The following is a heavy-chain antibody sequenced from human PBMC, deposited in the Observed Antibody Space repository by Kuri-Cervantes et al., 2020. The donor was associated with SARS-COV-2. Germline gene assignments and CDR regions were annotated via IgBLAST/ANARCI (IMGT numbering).Heavy chain of an antibody. CDR2: ISGSGGSA. Sequence: GGSLRLSCAASAFTFSGRSMSWVRQAPGKGLEWVSTISGSGGSAYYVDSVMGRFTISRDNSKNTLYLQMNSLRAEDTAVYYCARNTPEAYYYYMDVWGKGTTVTVSS. CDR1: AFTFSGRS. CDR3: ARNTPEAYYYYMDV. J-gene: IGHJ6*03. V-gene: IGHV3-23*01.